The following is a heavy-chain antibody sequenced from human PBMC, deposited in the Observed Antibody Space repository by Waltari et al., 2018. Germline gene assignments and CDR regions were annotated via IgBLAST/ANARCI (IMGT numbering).Heavy chain of an antibody. V-gene: IGHV3-23*01. D-gene: IGHD2-21*01. CDR1: GFTFSYYA. Sequence: EVRLLESGGGLVQPGGSLRLSCAASGFTFSYYAMSWVRQAPGKGLEWVSAISGGGCSTYYAESVKGRFTISRDNSKNALYLRMNSLRAEDTAVYYCANALPENRNGDCWFFDYWGQGTLATVSS. J-gene: IGHJ4*02. CDR2: ISGGGCST. CDR3: ANALPENRNGDCWFFDY.